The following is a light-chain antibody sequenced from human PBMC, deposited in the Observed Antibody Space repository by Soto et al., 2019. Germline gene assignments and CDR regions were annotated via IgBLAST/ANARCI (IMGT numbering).Light chain of an antibody. J-gene: IGKJ2*01. Sequence: DIQMTQSPSTLSASVGDRVTITCRASQSISSWLAWYQQKPGKAPKILIYKASSLESGVPSTFSGIRSGTAFTLTISMLQPDDFATYYCQQYNSYSPYTFGQGTKLELK. CDR1: QSISSW. CDR2: KAS. CDR3: QQYNSYSPYT. V-gene: IGKV1-5*03.